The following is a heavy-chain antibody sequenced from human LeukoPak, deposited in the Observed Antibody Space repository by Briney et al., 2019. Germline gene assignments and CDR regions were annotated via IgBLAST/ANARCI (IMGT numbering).Heavy chain of an antibody. Sequence: QTGGSLRLSCAASGFTFSSYEMNWVRQAPGKGLEWVSYISSSGSTIYYADSVKGRFTISRDNAKNSLYLQMNGLRAEDTAVYYCARDGAEYYYYMDVWGKGTTVTVSS. J-gene: IGHJ6*03. CDR2: ISSSGSTI. V-gene: IGHV3-48*03. CDR1: GFTFSSYE. CDR3: ARDGAEYYYYMDV.